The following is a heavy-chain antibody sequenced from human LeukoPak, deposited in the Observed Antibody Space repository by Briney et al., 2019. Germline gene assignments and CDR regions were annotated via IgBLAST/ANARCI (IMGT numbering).Heavy chain of an antibody. J-gene: IGHJ4*02. Sequence: PGGSLRLSCALSGFTFTSYSMNWVRQAPGKGLEWVSSISSNSTYKNYADSLKGRFTISRDNAKNLLYLQMNSLRAEDTAVYYCARDNREFHYDRSCGIDYWGQGTLVTVSS. D-gene: IGHD3-22*01. CDR3: ARDNREFHYDRSCGIDY. CDR1: GFTFTSYS. CDR2: ISSNSTYK. V-gene: IGHV3-21*01.